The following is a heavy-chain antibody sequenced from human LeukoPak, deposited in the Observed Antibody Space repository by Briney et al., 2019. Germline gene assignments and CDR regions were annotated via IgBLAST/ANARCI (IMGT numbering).Heavy chain of an antibody. V-gene: IGHV5-51*01. CDR3: ARLSLPSLWFGELLGLFDY. D-gene: IGHD3-10*01. CDR2: IYPGDSDT. CDR1: GYSFTSYW. Sequence: GESLKISCKGSGYSFTSYWIGWVRQMPGKGLEWMGIIYPGDSDTRYSPSFQGQVTISADKSISTAYLQWSSLKASDTAMYYCARLSLPSLWFGELLGLFDYWGQGTLVTVSS. J-gene: IGHJ4*02.